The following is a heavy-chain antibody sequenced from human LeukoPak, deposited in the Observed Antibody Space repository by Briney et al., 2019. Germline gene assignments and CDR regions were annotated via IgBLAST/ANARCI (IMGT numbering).Heavy chain of an antibody. CDR3: AKSGSSGWSSSGGDY. D-gene: IGHD6-19*01. CDR1: GFTFSNFA. V-gene: IGHV3-23*01. Sequence: PVGSLRLSSAASGFTFSNFAMSWVPQAPGQGLEWVSTISGSGGRTFYAESLNGRFPISRDNSNNTLFLQMISLRAEDTAIYFCAKSGSSGWSSSGGDYWGQGSLVTVSS. J-gene: IGHJ4*02. CDR2: ISGSGGRT.